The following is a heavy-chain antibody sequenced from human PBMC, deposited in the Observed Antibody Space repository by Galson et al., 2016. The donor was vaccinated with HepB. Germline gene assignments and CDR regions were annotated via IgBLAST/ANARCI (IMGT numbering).Heavy chain of an antibody. V-gene: IGHV1-46*02. CDR1: GYTFNTYN. D-gene: IGHD3-16*02. CDR2: IKPSGGNT. Sequence: SVKVSCKASGYTFNTYNMHWVRQAPGQGLEWMGIIKPSGGNTIYAQKFQDRITMTRDTSTSTVYMELTSLRSEDTAVYYCAGELDPSFYFDYWGQGTLLTASS. CDR3: AGELDPSFYFDY. J-gene: IGHJ4*02.